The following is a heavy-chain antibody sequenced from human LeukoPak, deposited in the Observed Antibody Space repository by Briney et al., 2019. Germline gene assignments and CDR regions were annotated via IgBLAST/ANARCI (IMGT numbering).Heavy chain of an antibody. CDR2: ISGSGGST. V-gene: IGHV3-23*01. CDR3: AKEYYDSSGYYVDY. J-gene: IGHJ4*02. D-gene: IGHD3-22*01. Sequence: PGGSLRLSCAASGFTFSSYAVSWVRQAPGKGLEWVSAISGSGGSTYYADSVKGRFTISRDNSKNTLYLQMNSLRAEDTAVYYCAKEYYDSSGYYVDYWGQGTLVTVSS. CDR1: GFTFSSYA.